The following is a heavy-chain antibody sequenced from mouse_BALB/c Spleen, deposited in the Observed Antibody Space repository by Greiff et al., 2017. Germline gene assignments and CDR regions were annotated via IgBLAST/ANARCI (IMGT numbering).Heavy chain of an antibody. CDR3: ARWDGNYGYYFDY. D-gene: IGHD2-1*01. CDR2: ISSGGSYT. V-gene: IGHV5-6-4*01. Sequence: EVKLMESGGGLVKPGGSLKLSCAASGFTFSSYTMSWVRQTPEKRLEWVATISSGGSYTYYPDSVKGRFTISRDNAKNTLYLQMSSLKSEDTAMYYCARWDGNYGYYFDYWGQGTTLTVSS. CDR1: GFTFSSYT. J-gene: IGHJ2*01.